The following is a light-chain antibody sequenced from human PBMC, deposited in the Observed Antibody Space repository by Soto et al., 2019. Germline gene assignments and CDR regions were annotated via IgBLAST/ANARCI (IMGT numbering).Light chain of an antibody. CDR2: EVS. Sequence: QSVMGQPSAVSGSPGQSITISCTGTSSDVGGYNYVSWYQQHPGKAPKLMIYEVSNRPSGVSNRFSGSKSGNTASLTISGLQAEEEADYYCSSYTSRSLYVFGTGTKVTVL. CDR3: SSYTSRSLYV. CDR1: SSDVGGYNY. J-gene: IGLJ1*01. V-gene: IGLV2-14*01.